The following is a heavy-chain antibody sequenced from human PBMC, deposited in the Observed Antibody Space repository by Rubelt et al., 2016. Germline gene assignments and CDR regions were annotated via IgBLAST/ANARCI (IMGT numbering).Heavy chain of an antibody. D-gene: IGHD2-15*01. J-gene: IGHJ5*02. CDR3: ARVGLCSGGSCYSGAPPNWFDP. V-gene: IGHV3-11*01. CDR2: SSGSTI. Sequence: SSGSTIYYADSVKGRFTVSRNNAKNSLYLQMNSLRAEDTAVYYCARVGLCSGGSCYSGAPPNWFDPWGQGTLVTVSS.